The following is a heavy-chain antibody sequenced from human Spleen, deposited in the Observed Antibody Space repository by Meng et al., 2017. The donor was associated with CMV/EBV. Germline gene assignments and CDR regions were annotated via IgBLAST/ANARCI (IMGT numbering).Heavy chain of an antibody. CDR3: ARVGVVVAAKSGLDP. V-gene: IGHV1-69*02. Sequence: SVKVSCKASGGTFSSYTISWVRQAPGQGLEWMGRIIPILGIANYAQKFQGRVTITADKSTSTAYMELSSLRSEDTAVYYCARVGVVVAAKSGLDPWGQGTLVTVSS. CDR1: GGTFSSYT. CDR2: IIPILGIA. D-gene: IGHD2-15*01. J-gene: IGHJ5*02.